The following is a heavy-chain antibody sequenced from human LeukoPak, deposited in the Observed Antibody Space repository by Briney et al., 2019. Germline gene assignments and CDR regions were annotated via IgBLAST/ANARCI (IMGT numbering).Heavy chain of an antibody. CDR2: IGAYNGNT. V-gene: IGHV1-18*01. CDR1: GYTFTSYG. D-gene: IGHD3-10*01. Sequence: ASVKVSCKASGYTFTSYGISWVRQAPGQGLEWMGWIGAYNGNTNYAQKLQGRVTMTTDTSTSTAYMELRSLRSDDTAVYYRASVRGVIWFDPWGQGTLVTVSS. J-gene: IGHJ5*02. CDR3: ASVRGVIWFDP.